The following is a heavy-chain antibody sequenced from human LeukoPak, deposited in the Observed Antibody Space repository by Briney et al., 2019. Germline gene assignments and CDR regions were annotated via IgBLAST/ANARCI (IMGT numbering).Heavy chain of an antibody. J-gene: IGHJ4*02. CDR3: ARDPLSSSSFDL. D-gene: IGHD6-13*01. CDR2: ISFSSATI. Sequence: GGSLRLSCEASGFTFSSYSMNWVRQAPGKGLEWVSYISFSSATIHYADSVKGRFTISRDNAKNSLYLQMNSLRAEDTAVYYCARDPLSSSSFDLWGQGTLVTVSS. V-gene: IGHV3-48*01. CDR1: GFTFSSYS.